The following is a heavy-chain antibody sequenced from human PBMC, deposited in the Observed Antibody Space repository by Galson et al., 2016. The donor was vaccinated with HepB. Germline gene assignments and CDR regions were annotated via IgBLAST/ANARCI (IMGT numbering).Heavy chain of an antibody. Sequence: SLRLSCAASGFTFSSYAMDWVRQAPRKGLEWVSAISRSGDATYYADSVKGRFTISRDNAKNTLYLQMNSLSAEDTAVYYCATGGGRRSKYYGMDVWGHGTMVTVSS. CDR3: ATGGGRRSKYYGMDV. CDR2: ISRSGDAT. CDR1: GFTFSSYA. J-gene: IGHJ6*02. V-gene: IGHV3-23*01. D-gene: IGHD1-26*01.